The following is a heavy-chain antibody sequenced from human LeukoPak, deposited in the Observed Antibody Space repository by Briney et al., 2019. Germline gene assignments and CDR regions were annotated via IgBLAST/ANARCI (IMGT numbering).Heavy chain of an antibody. D-gene: IGHD6-19*01. CDR1: GFTFDDYA. V-gene: IGHV3-43*02. CDR2: ISGDGGST. Sequence: PGGSLRLSCAASGFTFDDYAMHWVRQAPGKGLEWVSLISGDGGSTYYAASVKGRFTISRDNSKNSLYLQMNSLRIEDTALYYCAKDWRFRTVAGTGFFDYWGQGTLVTVS. CDR3: AKDWRFRTVAGTGFFDY. J-gene: IGHJ4*02.